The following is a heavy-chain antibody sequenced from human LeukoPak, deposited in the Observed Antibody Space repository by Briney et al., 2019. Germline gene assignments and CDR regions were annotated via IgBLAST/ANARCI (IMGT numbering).Heavy chain of an antibody. Sequence: SETLSLTCTVSGGSISSYYWSWIRQPPGKGLEWIGYIYYSGSTNYNPSLKSRVTISVDTSKNQFSLKLSSATAADTAVYYCATSSGWYWGNFDYWGQGTLVTVSS. D-gene: IGHD6-19*01. CDR2: IYYSGST. CDR3: ATSSGWYWGNFDY. V-gene: IGHV4-59*01. CDR1: GGSISSYY. J-gene: IGHJ4*02.